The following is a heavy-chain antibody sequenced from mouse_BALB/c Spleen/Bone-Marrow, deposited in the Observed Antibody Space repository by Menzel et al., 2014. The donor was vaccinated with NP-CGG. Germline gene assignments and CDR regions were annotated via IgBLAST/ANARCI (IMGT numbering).Heavy chain of an antibody. Sequence: EVQLQQSGAELVRSGVSVKLSCTASGFNIKDYYMHWVKQRPEQGLEWIGWIDPENGDTEYAPKFQGKATMTADTSSNTAYLQLSSLTSEDTAVYYCNEGYGNYGYWGQGTTLTVSS. CDR2: IDPENGDT. CDR3: NEGYGNYGY. V-gene: IGHV14-4*02. J-gene: IGHJ2*01. D-gene: IGHD2-10*02. CDR1: GFNIKDYY.